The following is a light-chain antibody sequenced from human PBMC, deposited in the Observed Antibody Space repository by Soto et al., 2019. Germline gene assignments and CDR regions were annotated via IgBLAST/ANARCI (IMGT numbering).Light chain of an antibody. V-gene: IGLV1-40*01. CDR3: QSYDTSLKNWV. CDR1: SSNTGAGSA. CDR2: SIG. J-gene: IGLJ3*02. Sequence: QSALTQPPSGSGAPGQRVTISCTGPSSNTGAGSAVHWYQQHPGTAPEYLIYSIGNRPSGVPDRFSGSKSGTSASLAISGLQAEQEADYFCQSYDTSLKNWVFGGGAKVTVL.